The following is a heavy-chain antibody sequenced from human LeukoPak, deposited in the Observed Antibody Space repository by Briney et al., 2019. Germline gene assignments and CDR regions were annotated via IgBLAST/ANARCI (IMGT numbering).Heavy chain of an antibody. D-gene: IGHD3-22*01. CDR1: GGSFSGYY. V-gene: IGHV4-34*01. Sequence: PSETLSLTCAVYGGSFSGYYWSWIRQPPGKGLEWIGEINHSGSTNHNPSLKSRVTISVDTSKNQFSLKLSSVTAADTAVYYCARAYYYDSSGYYLGLDYWGQGTLVTVSS. J-gene: IGHJ4*02. CDR3: ARAYYYDSSGYYLGLDY. CDR2: INHSGST.